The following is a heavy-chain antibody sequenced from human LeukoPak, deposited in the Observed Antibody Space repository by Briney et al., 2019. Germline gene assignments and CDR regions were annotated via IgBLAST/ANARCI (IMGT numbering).Heavy chain of an antibody. J-gene: IGHJ3*02. CDR2: IYYSGST. Sequence: KASETLSLTCTVSGGSISSSSYYWGWIRQPPGKGLEWIGSIYYSGSTYYNPSLKSRVTISVDTSKNQFSLKLSSVTAADTAVYYCARKLEDDAFDIWGQGTMVTVSS. CDR1: GGSISSSSYY. CDR3: ARKLEDDAFDI. V-gene: IGHV4-39*07. D-gene: IGHD1-1*01.